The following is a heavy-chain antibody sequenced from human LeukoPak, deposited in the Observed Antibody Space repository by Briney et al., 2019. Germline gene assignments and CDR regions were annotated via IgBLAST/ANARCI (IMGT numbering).Heavy chain of an antibody. CDR2: ISSSSHI. CDR1: GFSFRTYS. J-gene: IGHJ4*02. CDR3: ARDLGVGGTMTLDY. V-gene: IGHV3-21*06. D-gene: IGHD1-26*01. Sequence: GGSLRLSCAASGFSFRTYSMNWVRQAPGKGLEWVSGISSSSHIYYSDSVKGRFTISRDNAKNSLYLQLNSLRAEDTAVFYCARDLGVGGTMTLDYWGQGTLVTVSS.